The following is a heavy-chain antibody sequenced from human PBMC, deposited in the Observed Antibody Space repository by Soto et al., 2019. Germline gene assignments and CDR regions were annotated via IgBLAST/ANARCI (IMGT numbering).Heavy chain of an antibody. CDR2: IWYDGSNK. V-gene: IGHV3-33*01. CDR3: AREVGTWTYYYDSSGYSD. Sequence: GGSLRRSCAASGFTFSSYGMHWVRQAPGKGLEWVAVIWYDGSNKYYADSVKGRFTISRDNSKNTLYLQMNSLRAEDTAVYYCAREVGTWTYYYDSSGYSDWGQGTLVTVSS. J-gene: IGHJ4*02. D-gene: IGHD3-22*01. CDR1: GFTFSSYG.